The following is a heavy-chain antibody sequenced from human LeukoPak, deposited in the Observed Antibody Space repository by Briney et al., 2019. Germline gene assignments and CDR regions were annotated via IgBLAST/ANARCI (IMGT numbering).Heavy chain of an antibody. CDR3: ARGRGDYGLFARGRGVYYFDY. Sequence: SETLSLTCAVSGGSISSSNWWSWVRQSPGKGLEWIGEIYHTGSINYNPSLKSRVTISVDKSKNQFSLKLSSVTAADTAVYYCARGRGDYGLFARGRGVYYFDYWGQGTLVTVSS. CDR1: GGSISSSNW. CDR2: IYHTGSI. J-gene: IGHJ4*02. D-gene: IGHD4-17*01. V-gene: IGHV4-4*02.